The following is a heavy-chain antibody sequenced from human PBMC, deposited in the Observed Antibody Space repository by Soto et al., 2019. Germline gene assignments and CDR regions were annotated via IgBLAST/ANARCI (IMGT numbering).Heavy chain of an antibody. CDR2: INHSGST. CDR1: GGSFSPFY. V-gene: IGHV4-34*01. J-gene: IGHJ4*02. CDR3: ARGRDY. Sequence: QVQLQQWGAGLLKPSETLSLTCAVYGGSFSPFYWSWIRQPPGKGLEWIGEINHSGSTNYNPSLKSRVTISVDTSKNQFSLKLSSVTAADTAMYYCARGRDYWGQGTLVPVSS.